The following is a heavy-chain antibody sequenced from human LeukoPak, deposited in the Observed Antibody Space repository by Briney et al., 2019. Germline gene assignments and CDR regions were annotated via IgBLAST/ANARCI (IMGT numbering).Heavy chain of an antibody. J-gene: IGHJ6*02. CDR1: GFTVSNNY. V-gene: IGHV3-7*01. CDR3: ARGIVVVPADLYYYYGMDV. D-gene: IGHD2-2*01. CDR2: IKQDGSEK. Sequence: PGGSLRLSCAASGFTVSNNYMSWVRQAPGKGLEWVANIKQDGSEKYYVDSVKGRFTISRDNAKNSLYLQMNSLRAEDTAVYYCARGIVVVPADLYYYYGMDVWGQGTTVTVSS.